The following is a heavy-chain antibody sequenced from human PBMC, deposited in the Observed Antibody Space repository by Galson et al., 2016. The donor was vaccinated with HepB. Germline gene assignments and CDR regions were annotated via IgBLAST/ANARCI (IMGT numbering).Heavy chain of an antibody. J-gene: IGHJ4*02. CDR2: IAVHTGNT. V-gene: IGHV1-18*01. CDR3: ARGGGRGGSDY. Sequence: QSGAEVKKPGASVTVSCKTSGYTFSHYGITWVRQAPGQGLEWMGWIAVHTGNTNYAQKVEGRVTMTTDPVTSTAYMELRSLRSDDTAVYYCARGGGRGGSDYWGQGTLVTVTS. CDR1: GYTFSHYG. D-gene: IGHD1-1*01.